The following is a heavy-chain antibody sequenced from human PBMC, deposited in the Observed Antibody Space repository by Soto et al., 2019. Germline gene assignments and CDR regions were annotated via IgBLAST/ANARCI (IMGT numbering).Heavy chain of an antibody. CDR3: AAVGEASDY. Sequence: EVHLVASGGGLVQPGRSLRLSCAASGFTFTIYSMHWVRQAPGKGLEWVSYISSSSTTIHYVDSVKGRFTISRDNAKNSLYLQMNSLRDDDTAVYYCAAVGEASDYWGQGTLVTVSS. CDR1: GFTFTIYS. V-gene: IGHV3-48*02. CDR2: ISSSSTTI. D-gene: IGHD1-26*01. J-gene: IGHJ4*02.